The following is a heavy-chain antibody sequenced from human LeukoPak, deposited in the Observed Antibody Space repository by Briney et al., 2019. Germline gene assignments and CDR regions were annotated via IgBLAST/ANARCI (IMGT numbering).Heavy chain of an antibody. V-gene: IGHV3-11*01. CDR1: GFTFSDYY. CDR3: ARVWYCSGGSCYGPVYFDY. D-gene: IGHD2-15*01. J-gene: IGHJ4*02. Sequence: GGSLRLSCAASGFTFSDYYMSWIRQAPGKGLEWVSYISSSGSTIYYADSVKGRFTISRDNAKNSLYLQMNSLRAEDTAVYYCARVWYCSGGSCYGPVYFDYWGQGTLVTVSS. CDR2: ISSSGSTI.